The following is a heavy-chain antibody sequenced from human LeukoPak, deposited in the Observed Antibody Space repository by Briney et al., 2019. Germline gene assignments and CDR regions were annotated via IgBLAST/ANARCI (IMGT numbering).Heavy chain of an antibody. CDR3: ARGRGYSYGYDY. CDR2: IIPIFGTA. J-gene: IGHJ4*02. V-gene: IGHV1-69*05. D-gene: IGHD5-18*01. Sequence: ASVKVSCKASGGTFSSYAISWVRQAPGQGLEWMGRIIPIFGTANYAQKFQGRVTITTDESTSTAYMELSSLRSEDTAVYYCARGRGYSYGYDYWGQGTLVTVSS. CDR1: GGTFSSYA.